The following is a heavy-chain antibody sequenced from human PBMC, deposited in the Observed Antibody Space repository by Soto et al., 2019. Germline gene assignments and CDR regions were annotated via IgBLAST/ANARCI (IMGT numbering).Heavy chain of an antibody. V-gene: IGHV4-59*01. CDR1: GGSISSYY. J-gene: IGHJ6*03. CDR3: ARAAVRSDYYYYYMDV. Sequence: SETLSLTCTVSGGSISSYYWSWIRQPPGKGLEWIGYIYYSGSTNYNPSLKSRVTISVDTSKNQFSLKLSSVTAADTAVYYCARAAVRSDYYYYYMDVWGKGTTVTVSS. CDR2: IYYSGST.